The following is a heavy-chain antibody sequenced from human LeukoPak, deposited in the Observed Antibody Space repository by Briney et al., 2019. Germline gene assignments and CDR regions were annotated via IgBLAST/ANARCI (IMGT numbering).Heavy chain of an antibody. CDR3: ARAKRIAAAGPTHNYYYYMDV. CDR2: ISGSGGST. D-gene: IGHD6-13*01. V-gene: IGHV3-23*01. J-gene: IGHJ6*03. CDR1: GFTFSSYA. Sequence: GGSLRLSCAASGFTFSSYAMSWVRQAPGKGLEWVSAISGSGGSTYYADSVKGRFTISRDNAKNSLYLQMNSLRAEDTAVYYCARAKRIAAAGPTHNYYYYMDVWGKGTTVTVSS.